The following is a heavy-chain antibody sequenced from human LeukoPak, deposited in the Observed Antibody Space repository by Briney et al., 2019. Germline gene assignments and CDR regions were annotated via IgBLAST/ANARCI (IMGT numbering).Heavy chain of an antibody. CDR1: GFTFTTYW. CDR2: INSDGSIT. J-gene: IGHJ6*02. Sequence: GGSLRLSCAASGFTFTTYWMHWVRQAPGKGLVWVSHINSDGSITSYADSVKGRFTISRDNAKNTLYLQMNRLRAEDTAVYYCARDAVDTANAVWGQGTTVTVSS. CDR3: ARDAVDTANAV. D-gene: IGHD5-18*01. V-gene: IGHV3-74*01.